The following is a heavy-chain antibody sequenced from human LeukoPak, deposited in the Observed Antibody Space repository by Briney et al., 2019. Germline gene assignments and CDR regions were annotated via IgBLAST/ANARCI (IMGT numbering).Heavy chain of an antibody. CDR2: IYHSGST. CDR3: VKGGSYYWFDP. D-gene: IGHD1-26*01. CDR1: GGSISSGGYY. V-gene: IGHV4-30-2*01. J-gene: IGHJ5*02. Sequence: NPSETLSLTCTVSGGSISSGGYYWSWIRQPPGKGLEWIGYIYHSGSTYYNPSLKSRVTISVDRSKNQFSLKLSSVTAADTAVYYCVKGGSYYWFDPWGQGTLVTVSS.